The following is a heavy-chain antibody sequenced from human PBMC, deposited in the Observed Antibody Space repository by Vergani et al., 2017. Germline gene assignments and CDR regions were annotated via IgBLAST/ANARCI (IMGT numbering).Heavy chain of an antibody. CDR1: GGSISSYY. V-gene: IGHV4-59*04. CDR2: IYYSGCN. Sequence: QVQLQESGPGLVKPSETLSLICTVSGGSISSYYWSWIRQPPGKGLEWIGSIYYSGCNNYNPSLESRVTMSVDTSKSQFSLKGSSVTAADTAVYYCARHWAVVAANNWFDPWGQGTLVSVCS. D-gene: IGHD2-15*01. J-gene: IGHJ5*02. CDR3: ARHWAVVAANNWFDP.